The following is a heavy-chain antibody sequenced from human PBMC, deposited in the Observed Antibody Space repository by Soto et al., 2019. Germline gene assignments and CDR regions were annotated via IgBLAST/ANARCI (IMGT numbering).Heavy chain of an antibody. CDR2: INSDGSST. CDR3: ARARRSYDSSGYSFDY. Sequence: PGGSLRLSCAASGFTFSSYWMHWVRQAPGKGLVWVSRINSDGSSTSYADSVKGRFTISRDNAKNTLYLQMDSLRAEDTAVYYCARARRSYDSSGYSFDYWGQGTLVTVSS. CDR1: GFTFSSYW. V-gene: IGHV3-74*01. J-gene: IGHJ4*02. D-gene: IGHD3-22*01.